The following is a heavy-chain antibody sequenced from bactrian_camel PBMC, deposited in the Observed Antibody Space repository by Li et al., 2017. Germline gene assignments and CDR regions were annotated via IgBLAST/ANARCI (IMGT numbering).Heavy chain of an antibody. CDR3: ATPAAIMSTVWTYQS. V-gene: IGHV3S40*01. J-gene: IGHJ6*01. D-gene: IGHD3*01. CDR1: GSTFSSHI. CDR2: INSGGGST. Sequence: VQLVESGGGLVQPGGSLRLSCAASGSTFSSHIMSWVRQAPGKGLEWVSGINSGGGSTYYADSAKGRFTISRDNAKNTLYLQMNSLKSEDTALYFCATPAAIMSTVWTYQSWGQGTQVTVS.